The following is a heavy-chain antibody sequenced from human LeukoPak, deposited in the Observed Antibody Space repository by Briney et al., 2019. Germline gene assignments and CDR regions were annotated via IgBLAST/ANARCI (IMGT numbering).Heavy chain of an antibody. CDR2: ISDNGVGT. J-gene: IGHJ3*02. CDR3: AREGHSSGYCGAFDI. CDR1: GITFSTSV. D-gene: IGHD3-22*01. V-gene: IGHV3-64*01. Sequence: GGSLRLSCEVSGITFSTSVMHWVRQGPGKGLEYVSGISDNGVGTYYASSVKGRFTISRDNSKNTLYLQMDSLKDEDMAMYYCAREGHSSGYCGAFDIWGPGIMVTVSS.